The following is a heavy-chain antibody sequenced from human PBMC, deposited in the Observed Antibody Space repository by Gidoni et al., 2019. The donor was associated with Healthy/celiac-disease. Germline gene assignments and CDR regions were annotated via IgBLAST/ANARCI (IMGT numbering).Heavy chain of an antibody. CDR1: GYSISSGYY. CDR2: IYHSGST. J-gene: IGHJ2*01. D-gene: IGHD2-2*01. CDR3: ARGGRDIVVVPAARTIKYWYFDL. Sequence: QVQLQESGPGLVTPSETLSLTCAVSGYSISSGYYWGWIRQPPGKGLECIGSIYHSGSTYYNPSLKSRVTISVDTSKNQFSLKLSSVTAADTAVYYCARGGRDIVVVPAARTIKYWYFDLWGRGTLVTVSS. V-gene: IGHV4-38-2*01.